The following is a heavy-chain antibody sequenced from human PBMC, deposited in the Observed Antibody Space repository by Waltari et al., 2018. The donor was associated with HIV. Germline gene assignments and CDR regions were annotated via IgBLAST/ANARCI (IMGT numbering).Heavy chain of an antibody. CDR2: IYCSGST. D-gene: IGHD6-13*01. J-gene: IGHJ4*02. Sequence: QVQLQESGPGLVKPSETLSLICTVSGGSISIYSWTWIRPPPGKGLEWIGDIYCSGSTNYNPSLKSRVTISVDTSKNQFSLKVRSVTAADTAIYYCARVDRYTSSGLDYWGQGTLVNVSS. CDR3: ARVDRYTSSGLDY. CDR1: GGSISIYS. V-gene: IGHV4-59*01.